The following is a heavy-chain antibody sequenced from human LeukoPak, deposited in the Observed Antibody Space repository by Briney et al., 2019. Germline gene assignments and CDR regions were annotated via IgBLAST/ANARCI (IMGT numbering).Heavy chain of an antibody. CDR1: GYSFTNYW. CDR2: IYPGDSDT. V-gene: IGHV5-51*01. Sequence: HGESLKISCTGSGYSFTNYWIAWVRQMPGKGLEWMGIIYPGDSDTRYNPSFQGHVTIAADKSISTAYLQWSSLKASDTAMYYCARHERSTTGSLLYDNWGQGTLVTVSS. J-gene: IGHJ4*02. CDR3: ARHERSTTGSLLYDN. D-gene: IGHD1-1*01.